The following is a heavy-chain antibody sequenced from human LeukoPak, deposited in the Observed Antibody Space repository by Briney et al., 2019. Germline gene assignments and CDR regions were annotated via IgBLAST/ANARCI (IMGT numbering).Heavy chain of an antibody. D-gene: IGHD3-10*01. Sequence: SETLSLTCVVSSYSISSGYFWGWIRQPPGKGLEWIGIIYHTGNAYYNPSLKSRVTISVDTSKNQFSLKLSSVTAADTAVYYCARATYYSNSGTQHWGQGTLVTVSS. J-gene: IGHJ1*01. CDR1: SYSISSGYF. CDR2: IYHTGNA. V-gene: IGHV4-38-2*01. CDR3: ARATYYSNSGTQH.